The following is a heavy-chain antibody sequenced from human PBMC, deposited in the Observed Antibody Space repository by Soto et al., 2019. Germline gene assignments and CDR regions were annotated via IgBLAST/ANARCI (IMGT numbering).Heavy chain of an antibody. CDR3: AKGMEAYNYAMDV. CDR1: GYTFTDYP. J-gene: IGHJ6*02. D-gene: IGHD3-3*01. CDR2: INAGNGNT. Sequence: ASVKVSCKASGYTFTDYPIYWVRQAPGQRLEWMGLINAGNGNTKYSQNLQGRVTISRDISASTSYIELNSLRSEDTAVYYCAKGMEAYNYAMDVWGQGTTVTVSS. V-gene: IGHV1-3*01.